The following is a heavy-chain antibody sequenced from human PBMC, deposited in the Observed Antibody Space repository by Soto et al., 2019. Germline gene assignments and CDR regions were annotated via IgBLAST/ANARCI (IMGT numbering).Heavy chain of an antibody. CDR3: TRDPRIADF. V-gene: IGHV3-11*01. D-gene: IGHD2-21*01. J-gene: IGHJ4*02. CDR2: INPGGDVI. Sequence: GGSLRLSCAASGFSLRDYYMTWIRQAPGKGLELLSYINPGGDVIKYADSVKGRFTISRDNAKNSLYLHMNNLRAEDTAVYYCTRDPRIADFWGQGTRVTFSS. CDR1: GFSLRDYY.